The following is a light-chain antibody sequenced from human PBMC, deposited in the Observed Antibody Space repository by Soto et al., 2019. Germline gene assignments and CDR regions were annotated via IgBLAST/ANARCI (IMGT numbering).Light chain of an antibody. CDR1: SSDVGGYIY. CDR3: SSYTSSSTLEV. J-gene: IGLJ3*02. CDR2: DVS. V-gene: IGLV2-14*01. Sequence: QSALTQPASVSGSPGQSITISCTGTSSDVGGYIYVSWYRQHPGKAPKPIIYDVSYRPSGVSNRFSGSKSGNTASLTISGLRAEDGADYYCSSYTSSSTLEVFGGGTKLTVL.